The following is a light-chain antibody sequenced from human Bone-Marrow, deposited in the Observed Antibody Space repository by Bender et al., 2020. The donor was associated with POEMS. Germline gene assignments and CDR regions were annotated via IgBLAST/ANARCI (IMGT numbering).Light chain of an antibody. J-gene: IGLJ2*01. CDR1: SSNIGTGYD. Sequence: QSVLTQPPSVSGAPGQRVTISCTGSSSNIGTGYDVHWYQQLPGTAPKLLIYGNNNRPSGVPDRFSGSKSGTSASLAITGLQAEDEADYYCQSYHSSLNGVVFGGGTKLTVL. CDR3: QSYHSSLNGVV. CDR2: GNN. V-gene: IGLV1-40*01.